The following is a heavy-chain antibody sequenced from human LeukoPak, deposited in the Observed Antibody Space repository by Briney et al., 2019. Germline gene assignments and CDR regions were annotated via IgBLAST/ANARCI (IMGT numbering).Heavy chain of an antibody. CDR2: IKQDGSEK. J-gene: IGHJ3*02. V-gene: IGHV3-7*01. D-gene: IGHD6-13*01. CDR3: ARGTIGQQLVRGAFDI. Sequence: GGSLRLSCAASGFTFSSYWMSWVRQAPGKGLEWVANIKQDGSEKYYVDSVKGRFTISRDNAKNSLYLQMNSLRAEDTAVYYCARGTIGQQLVRGAFDIWGQGTMVTVSS. CDR1: GFTFSSYW.